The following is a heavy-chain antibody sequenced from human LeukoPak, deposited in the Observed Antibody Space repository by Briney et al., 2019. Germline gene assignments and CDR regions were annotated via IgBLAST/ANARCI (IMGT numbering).Heavy chain of an antibody. CDR1: GFTFSSYA. D-gene: IGHD6-13*01. CDR3: AKTQINSWAQFDY. J-gene: IGHJ4*02. Sequence: GGSLRLSCAASGFTFSSYAMSWVRQAPEKGLEWVSLISGSGGSTYYADSVKGRFTMSRDNSKNTLYLQMNSLRAEDTAVYYCAKTQINSWAQFDYWGQGTLVTVSS. V-gene: IGHV3-23*01. CDR2: ISGSGGST.